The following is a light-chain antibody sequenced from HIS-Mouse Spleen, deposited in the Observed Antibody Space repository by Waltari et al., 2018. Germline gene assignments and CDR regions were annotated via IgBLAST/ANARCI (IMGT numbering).Light chain of an antibody. CDR3: CSYAGSSTLV. V-gene: IGLV2-23*01. Sequence: QSALTQPASVSGSPGQSITISCPGTSRHVGSYNLVPWYQQHPGKAPKLMIYEGSKRPSGVSNRFSGSKSGNTASLTISGLQAEDEADYYCCSYAGSSTLVFGGGTKLTVL. CDR1: SRHVGSYNL. CDR2: EGS. J-gene: IGLJ3*02.